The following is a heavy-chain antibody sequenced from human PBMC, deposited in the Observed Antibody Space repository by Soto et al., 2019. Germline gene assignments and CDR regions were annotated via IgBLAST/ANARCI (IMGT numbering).Heavy chain of an antibody. Sequence: PSQTLSLTCAISGDSVASNSAAWNWIRQSPSRGLEWLGRTYYRSKWYTDYAESVKSRITINPDTSKNQVSLQLKSVTPEDTAVYYCTTGATSGQYVKFYYGIDVWGQGTTVTVSS. CDR2: TYYRSKWYT. D-gene: IGHD3-3*01. V-gene: IGHV6-1*01. CDR3: TTGATSGQYVKFYYGIDV. J-gene: IGHJ6*02. CDR1: GDSVASNSAA.